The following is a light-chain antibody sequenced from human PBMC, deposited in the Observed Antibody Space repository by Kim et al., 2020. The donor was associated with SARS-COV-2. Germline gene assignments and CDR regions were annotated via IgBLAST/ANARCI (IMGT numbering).Light chain of an antibody. CDR2: DVI. J-gene: IGLJ1*01. CDR3: SSYTSSSTYI. Sequence: GQSITLSCTGTSSDVGGYNYVSWYQQHPGEAPKLMIYDVIKRPSGVSNRFSGSKSGNTASLTISGLQAEDEADYYCSSYTSSSTYIFGTGTKVTVL. CDR1: SSDVGGYNY. V-gene: IGLV2-14*04.